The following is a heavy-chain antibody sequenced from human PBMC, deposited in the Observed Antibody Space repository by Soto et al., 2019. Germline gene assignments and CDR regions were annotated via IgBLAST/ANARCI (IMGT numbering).Heavy chain of an antibody. J-gene: IGHJ6*02. V-gene: IGHV4-4*02. CDR1: GGSISSSNW. Sequence: SETLSLTCAVSGGSISSSNWWSWVRQPPGKGLEWIGEIYHSGSTNYNPALKSRVTISVDKSKNQFSLKLSSVTAADTAVYYCARSLIAAAGRFYYYYYGMDVWGQGTTVTVSS. CDR2: IYHSGST. CDR3: ARSLIAAAGRFYYYYYGMDV. D-gene: IGHD6-13*01.